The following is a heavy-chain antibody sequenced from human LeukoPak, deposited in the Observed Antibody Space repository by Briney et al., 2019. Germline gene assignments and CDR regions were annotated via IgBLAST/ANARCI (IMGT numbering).Heavy chain of an antibody. J-gene: IGHJ4*02. D-gene: IGHD3-22*01. CDR2: IYYSGST. Sequence: SETLSLTCTVSGGSISSGGYYWSRIRQPPGKGLEWIGSIYYSGSTYYNPSLKSRVTISVDTSKNQFSLKLSSVTAADTAVYYCARQHYYYDSSGYPFDYWGQGTLVTVSS. CDR1: GGSISSGGYY. CDR3: ARQHYYYDSSGYPFDY. V-gene: IGHV4-39*01.